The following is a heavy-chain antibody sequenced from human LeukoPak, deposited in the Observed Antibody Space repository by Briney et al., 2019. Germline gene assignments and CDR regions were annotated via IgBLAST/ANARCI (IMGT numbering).Heavy chain of an antibody. J-gene: IGHJ4*02. CDR2: ISYDGSNK. CDR1: GFTFSIYA. CDR3: AKPRPRMTMMVVASDY. Sequence: GGSLRLSCAASGFTFSIYAMNWVRQAPGKGLEWVAIISYDGSNKYYADSVKGRFTISRDNSKNTLYLQMNSLRAEDTAVYYCAKPRPRMTMMVVASDYWGQGTLVTVSS. V-gene: IGHV3-30*18. D-gene: IGHD3-22*01.